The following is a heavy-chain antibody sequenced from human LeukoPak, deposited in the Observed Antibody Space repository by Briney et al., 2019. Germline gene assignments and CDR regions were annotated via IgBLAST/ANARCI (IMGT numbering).Heavy chain of an antibody. V-gene: IGHV3-53*01. J-gene: IGHJ4*02. CDR2: IYSGGST. CDR3: AIGYSYGYGLDY. Sequence: GGSLRLSCAASGFTFSSYAMTWVRQAPGKGLEWVSVIYSGGSTYYADSVKGRFTISRDNSKNTLYLQMNSPRAEDTAVYYCAIGYSYGYGLDYWGQGTLVTVSS. CDR1: GFTFSSYA. D-gene: IGHD5-18*01.